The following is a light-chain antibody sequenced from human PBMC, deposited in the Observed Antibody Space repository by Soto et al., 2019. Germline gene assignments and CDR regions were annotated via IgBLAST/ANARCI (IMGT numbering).Light chain of an antibody. CDR1: QTILSN. CDR3: QQYNNWPIT. CDR2: GAS. V-gene: IGKV3-15*01. J-gene: IGKJ5*01. Sequence: ELVMTQSPATLSVSPGERVTLSCRASQTILSNLAWYQQKPGQAPRLLNYGASTRATGIPARFSGSGSGTEFTLTISGLQSEDFAVYYCQQYNNWPITFGQGTRLEIK.